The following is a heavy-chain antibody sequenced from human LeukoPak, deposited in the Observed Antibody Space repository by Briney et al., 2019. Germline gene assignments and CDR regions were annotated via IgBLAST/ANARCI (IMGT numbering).Heavy chain of an antibody. V-gene: IGHV4-34*01. CDR3: AREPFASLGDYGFGAFDI. CDR1: GGSFSGYY. CDR2: INHSGST. Sequence: SETLSLTCAVYGGSFSGYYWSWIRQPPGKGLEWIGEINHSGSTNYNPSLTSRVTISVVTSKNQFSLKLSSVTAADTAVYYCAREPFASLGDYGFGAFDIWGQGTMVTVSS. J-gene: IGHJ3*02. D-gene: IGHD4-17*01.